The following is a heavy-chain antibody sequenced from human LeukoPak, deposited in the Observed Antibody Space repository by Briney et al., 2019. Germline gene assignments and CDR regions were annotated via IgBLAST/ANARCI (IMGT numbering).Heavy chain of an antibody. CDR2: IKQDGSDK. CDR1: GSTLNKNW. J-gene: IGHJ4*02. Sequence: SGSTLNKNWMSWVRRAPGKGLDWVANIKQDGSDKYYVDPVKGRFTISRDNAKNSLYLHMNSLRVEDTAVYYCARDFSPGVVTADLDYWGQGTLVTVSS. V-gene: IGHV3-7*01. D-gene: IGHD2-2*01. CDR3: ARDFSPGVVTADLDY.